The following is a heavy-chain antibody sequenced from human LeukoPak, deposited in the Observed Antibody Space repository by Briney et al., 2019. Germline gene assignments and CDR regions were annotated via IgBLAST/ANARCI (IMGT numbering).Heavy chain of an antibody. V-gene: IGHV4-34*01. CDR2: INHSGST. Sequence: PSETLSLTCAVYGEPFNGYYWNWIRQSPGKGLEWIGEINHSGSTNYNPSLKSRVTISVGTSKNQFSLKLNSVTAADTAVYYCASRYFCSSTSCYTFDYWGQGTLVTVSS. D-gene: IGHD2-2*02. CDR3: ASRYFCSSTSCYTFDY. J-gene: IGHJ4*02. CDR1: GEPFNGYY.